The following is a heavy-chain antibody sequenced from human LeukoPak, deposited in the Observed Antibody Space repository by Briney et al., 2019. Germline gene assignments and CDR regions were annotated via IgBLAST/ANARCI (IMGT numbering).Heavy chain of an antibody. CDR3: ARDAIGMDV. J-gene: IGHJ6*02. V-gene: IGHV4-31*03. Sequence: MSSETPSLTCTVSGGSISSGGYYWSWIRQHPGKGLEWIGYIYCSGSTYCNPSLKSRVTISVDTSKNQFSLKLSSVTAADTAVYYCARDAIGMDVWGQGTTVTVSS. CDR1: GGSISSGGYY. CDR2: IYCSGST.